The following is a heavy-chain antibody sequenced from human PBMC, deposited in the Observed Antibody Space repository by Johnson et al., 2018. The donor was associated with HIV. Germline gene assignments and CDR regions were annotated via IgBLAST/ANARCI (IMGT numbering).Heavy chain of an antibody. CDR1: GFTFSSYW. Sequence: VQLVESGGGLVQPGGSLRLSCAASGFTFSSYWMHWVRQAPGTGLVWVSRIKSDGSTTTYADSVKGRFTISRDNAKNTLYLQMNSLGAEDTAVYYCVRGDGVTSAFDIWGQGTMVTVSS. CDR3: VRGDGVTSAFDI. CDR2: IKSDGSTT. D-gene: IGHD2-21*02. V-gene: IGHV3-74*02. J-gene: IGHJ3*02.